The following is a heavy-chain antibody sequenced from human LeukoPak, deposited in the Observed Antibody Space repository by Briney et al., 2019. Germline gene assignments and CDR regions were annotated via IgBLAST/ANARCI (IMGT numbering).Heavy chain of an antibody. J-gene: IGHJ6*02. CDR2: ISGSGGST. Sequence: GWSLRLSFAASGFTFSSYAMSGVRQAPGKGLDGVSAISGSGGSTYYADSVKGRFTISRDNSKNTLYLQMNSLRAEDTAVYYCASTRDGYNPYYYGMDVWGQGTTVTVSS. V-gene: IGHV3-23*01. CDR3: ASTRDGYNPYYYGMDV. D-gene: IGHD5-24*01. CDR1: GFTFSSYA.